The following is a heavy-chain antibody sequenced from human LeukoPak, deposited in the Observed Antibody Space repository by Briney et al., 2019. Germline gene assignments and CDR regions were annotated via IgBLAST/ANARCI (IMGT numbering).Heavy chain of an antibody. CDR2: ISSSSSYI. CDR3: ARLAWGAPTYYFDY. V-gene: IGHV3-21*01. CDR1: GFTFSSYS. D-gene: IGHD1-26*01. J-gene: IGHJ4*02. Sequence: GGSLRLSCAASGFTFSSYSMNWVRQAPGKGLEWVSSISSSSSYIYYADSVKGRFTISRDNAKNSLYLQMNSLRAEDTAVYYCARLAWGAPTYYFDYWGQGTLVTVSS.